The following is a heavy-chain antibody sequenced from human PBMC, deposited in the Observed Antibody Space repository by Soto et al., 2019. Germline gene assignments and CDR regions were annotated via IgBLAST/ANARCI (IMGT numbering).Heavy chain of an antibody. J-gene: IGHJ6*03. D-gene: IGHD5-12*01. V-gene: IGHV3-15*01. CDR1: GYTFSNAW. Sequence: GGSLRLSCAASGYTFSNAWMSWVRQAPGKGLEWVGRIKSKTDGGTTDYAAPVKGRFTISRDDSKNTLYLQMNSLKTEDTAVYYCTTGSGGYSGYVDYYYYMDVWGKGTTVTVSS. CDR2: IKSKTDGGTT. CDR3: TTGSGGYSGYVDYYYYMDV.